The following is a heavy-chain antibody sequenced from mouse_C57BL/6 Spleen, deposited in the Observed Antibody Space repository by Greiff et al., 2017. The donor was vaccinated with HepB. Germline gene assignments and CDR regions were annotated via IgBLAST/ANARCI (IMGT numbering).Heavy chain of an antibody. D-gene: IGHD3-1*01. V-gene: IGHV1-72*01. J-gene: IGHJ4*01. CDR1: GYTFTSYW. CDR3: AQIWHSRCYDAMDY. Sequence: VQLQQPGAELVKPGASVKLSCKASGYTFTSYWMHWVKQRPGRGLEWIGRIDPNSGGTKYNEKFTSKATLTVDTPSSTAYMQLSSLTSEDAAVYYCAQIWHSRCYDAMDYWGQGTSVTVAS. CDR2: IDPNSGGT.